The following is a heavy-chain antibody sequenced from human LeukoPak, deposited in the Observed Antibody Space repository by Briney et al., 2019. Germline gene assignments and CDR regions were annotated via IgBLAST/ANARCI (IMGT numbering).Heavy chain of an antibody. D-gene: IGHD7-27*01. CDR1: GFTFSSYA. J-gene: IGHJ4*02. CDR3: AKDPTNWGSSADY. Sequence: GGSLRLSCAASGFTFSSYAMSWVRQAPGKGLEWVSAISGSGGSTYYADSVKGRFTISRDNAKNSLYLQMNSLRAEDTALYYCAKDPTNWGSSADYWGQGTLVTVSS. V-gene: IGHV3-23*01. CDR2: ISGSGGST.